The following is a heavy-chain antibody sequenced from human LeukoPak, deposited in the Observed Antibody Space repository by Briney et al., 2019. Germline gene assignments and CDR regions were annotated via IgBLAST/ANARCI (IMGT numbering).Heavy chain of an antibody. CDR1: GGSISSSSYY. Sequence: SETLSLTCTVSGGSISSSSYYWGWIRQPPGKGLEWIGSIYYSGSTYYNPSLKSRVTISVDTSKNQFSLKLSSVTAADTAVCYCATGRLPPSCFDLWGRGTLVTVSS. V-gene: IGHV4-39*07. J-gene: IGHJ2*01. CDR3: ATGRLPPSCFDL. D-gene: IGHD1-1*01. CDR2: IYYSGST.